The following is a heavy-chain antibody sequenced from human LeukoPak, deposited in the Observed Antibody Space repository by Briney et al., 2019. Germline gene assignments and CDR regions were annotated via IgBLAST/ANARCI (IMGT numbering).Heavy chain of an antibody. CDR3: ARYDVWGSYRAFDY. Sequence: SETLSLTCTVSGYSISSGYYWGWIRQPPGKGLEWIGSIYHSGSTYYNPSLKSRVTISVDTSKNQFSLKLSSVTAADTAVYYCARYDVWGSYRAFDYWGQGTLVTVSS. CDR2: IYHSGST. CDR1: GYSISSGYY. D-gene: IGHD3-16*02. V-gene: IGHV4-38-2*02. J-gene: IGHJ4*02.